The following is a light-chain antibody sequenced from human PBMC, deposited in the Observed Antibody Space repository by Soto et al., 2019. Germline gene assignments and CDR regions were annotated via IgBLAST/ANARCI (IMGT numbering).Light chain of an antibody. CDR3: CSYAGSYTLV. J-gene: IGLJ3*02. CDR2: DVS. CDR1: SSYVGGYNY. V-gene: IGLV2-11*01. Sequence: QSVMTQPRSVSGSPGQSVTISCTGTSSYVGGYNYVSWYQQHPGQAPKLMIYDVSKRPSGVPDRFSGSKSGNKASLTISGLQSEDEADYYCCSYAGSYTLVFGGGTKLTVL.